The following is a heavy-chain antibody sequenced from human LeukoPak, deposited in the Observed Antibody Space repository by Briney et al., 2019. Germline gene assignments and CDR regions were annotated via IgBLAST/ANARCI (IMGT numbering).Heavy chain of an antibody. CDR3: ARVQYCSSTSCYGGPDAFVI. CDR1: GFTFSSYS. V-gene: IGHV3-21*01. J-gene: IGHJ3*02. Sequence: GGSLRLSCAASGFTFSSYSMNWVRQAPGKGLEWVSSVSSSSSYIYYADSVKGRFTISRDNAKNSLYLQMNSLRAEDTAVYYCARVQYCSSTSCYGGPDAFVIWGQGTMVTVSS. CDR2: VSSSSSYI. D-gene: IGHD2-2*01.